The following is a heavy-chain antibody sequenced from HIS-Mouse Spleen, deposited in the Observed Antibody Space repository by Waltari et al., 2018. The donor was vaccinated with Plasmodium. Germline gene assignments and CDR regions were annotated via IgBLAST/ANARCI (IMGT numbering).Heavy chain of an antibody. D-gene: IGHD6-13*01. J-gene: IGHJ1*01. CDR1: GYTFTGSY. V-gene: IGHV1-2*02. Sequence: QVQLVQSGAEVQKPGPPVKLSCTASGYTFTGSYMPLVPRDPRQAVEWTGWINPKRGGNNDEQKYQGRVTMTRETSISTAYMELSRLRSDDTAVYYCARVLGYKAAAGTFVEYFQHWGQGTLVTVAS. CDR3: ARVLGYKAAAGTFVEYFQH. CDR2: INPKRGGN.